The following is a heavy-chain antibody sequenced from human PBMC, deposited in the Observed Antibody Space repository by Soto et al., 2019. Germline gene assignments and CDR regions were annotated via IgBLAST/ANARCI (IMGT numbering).Heavy chain of an antibody. CDR2: ISYDGSNK. CDR3: AKDWEVVPAAQSYDAFDI. Sequence: QVQLVESGGGVVQPGRSLRLSCAASGFTFSSYGMHWVRQAPGKGLEWVAVISYDGSNKYYADSVKGRFTISRDNSKNTLYLQMNSLRAEDTAVYYCAKDWEVVPAAQSYDAFDIWGQGTMVTVSS. J-gene: IGHJ3*02. CDR1: GFTFSSYG. D-gene: IGHD2-2*01. V-gene: IGHV3-30*18.